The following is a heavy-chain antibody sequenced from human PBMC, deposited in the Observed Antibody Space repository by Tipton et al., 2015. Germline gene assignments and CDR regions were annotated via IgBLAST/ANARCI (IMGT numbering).Heavy chain of an antibody. CDR3: ATLVDGYSRIP. D-gene: IGHD5-24*01. CDR2: IYYNGNT. CDR1: GGSVTSGSYY. J-gene: IGHJ5*02. Sequence: GLVKPSENLSLTCTVSGGSVTSGSYYWSWIRQSPGKGLEWIGYIYYNGNTKYNPSLKGRVTILVDTSKNQFSLKVNSVTAADTAVYYCATLVDGYSRIPWGQGTRVTVSS. V-gene: IGHV4-61*01.